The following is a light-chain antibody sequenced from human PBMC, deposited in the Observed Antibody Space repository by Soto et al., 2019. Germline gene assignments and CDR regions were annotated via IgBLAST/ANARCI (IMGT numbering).Light chain of an antibody. CDR1: QSVGSGY. Sequence: EIVLTQSSGTLSLSPGERATLSCRASQSVGSGYFAWYQQKPGQAPRLLIYAASSRASGIPGRFSGSGSGTDFTLTISGLEPDDFAVYYCQHYGSTSWTFGQGTKVDIK. J-gene: IGKJ1*01. V-gene: IGKV3-20*01. CDR3: QHYGSTSWT. CDR2: AAS.